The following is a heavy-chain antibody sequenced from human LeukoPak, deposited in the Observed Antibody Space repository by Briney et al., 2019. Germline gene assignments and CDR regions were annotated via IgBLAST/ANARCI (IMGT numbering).Heavy chain of an antibody. CDR3: AKVLSSSWYDGPFDY. Sequence: GGSLRLSCAASGFTFSSFALSWVRQAPGKGLEWVSAISGSGGSTYYADSVKGRFTISRDNSKNTLYLQMNNLRAEDTAVYYCAKVLSSSWYDGPFDYWGQGTLVTVSS. CDR1: GFTFSSFA. D-gene: IGHD6-13*01. V-gene: IGHV3-23*01. J-gene: IGHJ4*02. CDR2: ISGSGGST.